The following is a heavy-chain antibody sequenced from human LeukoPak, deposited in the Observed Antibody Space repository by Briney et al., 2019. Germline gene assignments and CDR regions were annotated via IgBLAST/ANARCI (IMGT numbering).Heavy chain of an antibody. CDR2: IKQDGSEE. CDR1: GFTFSNFW. CDR3: ASAPNPDYFDF. V-gene: IGHV3-7*01. J-gene: IGHJ4*02. Sequence: GGSLRLSCAASGFTFSNFWMSWVHQAPGKGLEWVANIKQDGSEEYYVDSVKARFSISRDNAKNSLYLQMNSLRAEDTAVYYCASAPNPDYFDFWGQGTLVTVSS.